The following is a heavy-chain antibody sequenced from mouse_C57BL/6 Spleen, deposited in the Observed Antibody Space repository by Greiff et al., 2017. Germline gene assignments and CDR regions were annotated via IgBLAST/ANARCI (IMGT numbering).Heavy chain of an antibody. Sequence: VQLQQPGAELVKPGASVKMSCKASGYTFTSYWITWVKQSPGQGLEWIGDIYPGSGSTNYNEKFKSKATLTVDTSSSTAYMQLSSLTAEDSAVYYCATGSSDAMDYWGQGTSVTVSS. V-gene: IGHV1-55*01. D-gene: IGHD1-1*01. CDR3: ATGSSDAMDY. CDR1: GYTFTSYW. CDR2: IYPGSGST. J-gene: IGHJ4*01.